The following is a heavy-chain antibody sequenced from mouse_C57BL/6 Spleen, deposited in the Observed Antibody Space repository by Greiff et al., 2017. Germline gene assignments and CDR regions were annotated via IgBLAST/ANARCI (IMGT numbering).Heavy chain of an antibody. CDR2: INPGSGGT. J-gene: IGHJ4*01. V-gene: IGHV1-54*01. D-gene: IGHD1-1*01. Sequence: VQLQQSGAELVRPGTSVKVSCKASGYAFTNYLIEWVKQRPGQGLEWIGVINPGSGGTNYNEKFKGKATLTADKSSSTAYMPLSSLTSEDSAVYFCARWGFRTTVGGDAMDYWGQGTSVTVSS. CDR1: GYAFTNYL. CDR3: ARWGFRTTVGGDAMDY.